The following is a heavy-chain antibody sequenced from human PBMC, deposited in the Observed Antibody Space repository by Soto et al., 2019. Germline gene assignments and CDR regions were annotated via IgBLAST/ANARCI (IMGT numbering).Heavy chain of an antibody. CDR2: IYYSGST. V-gene: IGHV4-59*01. J-gene: IGHJ4*02. D-gene: IGHD5-18*01. CDR3: ARGRGDTAMAWYY. Sequence: QVQLQESGPGLVKPSETLSLTCTVSGGSISSYYWSWIRQPPGKGLEWIGYIYYSGSTNYNPSLKSRVTRSVDTSKNQFSLKLSSVTAADTAVYYCARGRGDTAMAWYYWGQGTLVTVSS. CDR1: GGSISSYY.